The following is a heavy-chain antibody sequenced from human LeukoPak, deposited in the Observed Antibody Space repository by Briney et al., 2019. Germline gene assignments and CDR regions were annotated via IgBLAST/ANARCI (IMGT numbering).Heavy chain of an antibody. D-gene: IGHD2-2*02. V-gene: IGHV1-2*02. J-gene: IGHJ3*02. Sequence: ASVKVSCKASGYTFTGYYMHWVRQAPGQGLEWMGWINPNSGGTNYAQKFQGRVTVTRDTSISTAYMELSRLRSDDTAVYYCAREDCSSTSCYKGAFDIWGQGTMVTVSS. CDR1: GYTFTGYY. CDR2: INPNSGGT. CDR3: AREDCSSTSCYKGAFDI.